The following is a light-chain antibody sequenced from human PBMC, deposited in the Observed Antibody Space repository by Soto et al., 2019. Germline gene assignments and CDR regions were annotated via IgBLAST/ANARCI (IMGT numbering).Light chain of an antibody. CDR3: SSYTGNGVSTVV. J-gene: IGLJ2*01. CDR1: SSDVGAYDY. V-gene: IGLV2-8*01. Sequence: QSALTQRPSASGSPGQSVTISCTGTSSDVGAYDYVSWFQQHPGRAPKLMIYEVSKRPSGVPDRFSGSKSGNTASLTVSGLQTKDEADYYCSSYTGNGVSTVVVGGGTKLTVL. CDR2: EVS.